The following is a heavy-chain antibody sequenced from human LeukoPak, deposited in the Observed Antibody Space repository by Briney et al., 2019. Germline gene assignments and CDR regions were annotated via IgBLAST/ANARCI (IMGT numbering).Heavy chain of an antibody. Sequence: SVKVSCKASGGTFTSYTISWVRQAPGKGLEWMGRIIPILGIANYAQKFQGRVTITADKSTSTAYMELSSLRSEDTAVYYCARDSNIIPAAIAHFDYWGQGTLVTVSS. D-gene: IGHD2-2*02. CDR3: ARDSNIIPAAIAHFDY. V-gene: IGHV1-69*04. CDR2: IIPILGIA. CDR1: GGTFTSYT. J-gene: IGHJ4*02.